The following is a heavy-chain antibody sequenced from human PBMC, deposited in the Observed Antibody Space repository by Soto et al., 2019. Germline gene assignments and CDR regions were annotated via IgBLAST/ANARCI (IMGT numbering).Heavy chain of an antibody. Sequence: SETLSLTCAVYGGPFSGYYWSWIRQPPGKGLEWIGEINHSGSTNYNPSLKSRVTISVDTSKNQFSLKLSSVTAADTAVYYCARKYSGSYYANFDYWGQGTLVTVSS. CDR1: GGPFSGYY. D-gene: IGHD1-26*01. J-gene: IGHJ4*02. V-gene: IGHV4-34*01. CDR3: ARKYSGSYYANFDY. CDR2: INHSGST.